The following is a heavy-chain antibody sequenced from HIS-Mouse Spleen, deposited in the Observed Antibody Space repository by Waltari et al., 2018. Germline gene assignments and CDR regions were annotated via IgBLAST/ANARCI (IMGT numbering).Heavy chain of an antibody. Sequence: QVTLRESGPALVKPTQTLTLTCTFSGFSLSTSGMCVSWIRQPPGKALEWLARLGWDDDKYYRTSLKTRLTISRDTSKNQVVLTMTNMDPLDTATYYCARIAEGYTSGWYAFDYWGQGTLVTVSS. CDR3: ARIAEGYTSGWYAFDY. D-gene: IGHD6-19*01. V-gene: IGHV2-70*15. CDR2: LGWDDDK. CDR1: GFSLSTSGMC. J-gene: IGHJ4*02.